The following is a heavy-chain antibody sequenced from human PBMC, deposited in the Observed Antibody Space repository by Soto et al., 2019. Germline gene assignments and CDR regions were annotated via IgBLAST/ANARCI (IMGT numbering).Heavy chain of an antibody. CDR3: VRHITHPCGSFDI. V-gene: IGHV3-23*01. CDR1: GFTFNNYA. CDR2: ISGSGGTT. J-gene: IGHJ3*02. Sequence: EVQLLESGGGLVQPGGSLTFSCPVSGFTFNNYAMSWVRQAPGKELEWVSAISGSGGTTYYADSVKARFTISRDNSKNTLYLQMNSLRAADTALYYCVRHITHPCGSFDIWGQGTMVTVSS.